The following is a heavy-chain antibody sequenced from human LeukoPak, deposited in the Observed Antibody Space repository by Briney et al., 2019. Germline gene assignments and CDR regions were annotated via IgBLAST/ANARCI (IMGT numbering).Heavy chain of an antibody. CDR3: AKDRYSGSYLQSGPCAH. V-gene: IGHV3-23*01. D-gene: IGHD1-26*01. CDR2: ISPRGDIT. Sequence: GGSLRLSCAASGFSFRSHGMNWVRQAPGKGLEWVSGISPRGDITYYKDSVRGRFTISRDNFKNTVSLQLNSLRAEDTAMYYCAKDRYSGSYLQSGPCAHWGQGTLVTVSS. J-gene: IGHJ4*02. CDR1: GFSFRSHG.